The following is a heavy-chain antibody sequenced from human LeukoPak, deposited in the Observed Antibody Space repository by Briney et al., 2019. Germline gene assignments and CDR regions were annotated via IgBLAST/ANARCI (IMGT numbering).Heavy chain of an antibody. D-gene: IGHD5-12*01. V-gene: IGHV3-11*01. CDR1: GFTFSDYY. J-gene: IGHJ4*02. CDR2: ISSSGSTI. CDR3: AREVSGYSGYDSLDY. Sequence: GSLRLSCAASGFTFSDYYLSWIRQAPGKGLEWVSYISSSGSTIYYADSVKGRFTISRDNAKNSLYLQMNSLRAEDTAVYYCAREVSGYSGYDSLDYWGQGTLVTVSS.